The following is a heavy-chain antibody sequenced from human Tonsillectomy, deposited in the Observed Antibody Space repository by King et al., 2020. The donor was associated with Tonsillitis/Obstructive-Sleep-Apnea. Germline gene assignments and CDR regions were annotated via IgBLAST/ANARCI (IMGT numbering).Heavy chain of an antibody. CDR1: GGSISSYY. J-gene: IGHJ3*02. CDR2: IYYSGST. D-gene: IGHD3-22*01. Sequence: VQLQESGPGLVKPSETLSLTCTVSGGSISSYYWSWIRQPPWKGLEWIGYIYYSGSTNYNPSLKSRVTISVDTSKNQFSLKLSSVTAADTAVYYCARDVSSGYYFDAFDIWGQGTMVTVSS. CDR3: ARDVSSGYYFDAFDI. V-gene: IGHV4-59*01.